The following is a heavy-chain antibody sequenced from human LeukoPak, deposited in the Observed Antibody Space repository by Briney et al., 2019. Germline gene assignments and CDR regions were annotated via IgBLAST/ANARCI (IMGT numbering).Heavy chain of an antibody. CDR1: GGTFSSYA. V-gene: IGHV1-69*13. CDR2: IIPIFVTA. J-gene: IGHJ4*02. Sequence: SGKVSCKASGGTFSSYAISWVRQAPGQRREWRGGIIPIFVTANYAQKFQGRVTITADDTTTTAYMALSRLRSEDTAVYYCTRGNRDFDYWGQGTLVTVSS. CDR3: TRGNRDFDY. D-gene: IGHD1-14*01.